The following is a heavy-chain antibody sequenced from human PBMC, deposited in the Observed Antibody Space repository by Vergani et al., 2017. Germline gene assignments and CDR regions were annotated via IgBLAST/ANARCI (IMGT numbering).Heavy chain of an antibody. CDR1: GGSISSSSYY. D-gene: IGHD1-26*01. CDR2: IYYSGST. J-gene: IGHJ4*02. CDR3: ARHYERRNRVVVGALDY. Sequence: QLQLQESGPGLVKPSETLSLTCTVSGGSISSSSYYWGWIRQPPGKGLEWIGSIYYSGSTYYNPSLKSRVTISVDTSKNQFSLKLSSVTAADTAVYYCARHYERRNRVVVGALDYWGQGTLVTVSS. V-gene: IGHV4-39*01.